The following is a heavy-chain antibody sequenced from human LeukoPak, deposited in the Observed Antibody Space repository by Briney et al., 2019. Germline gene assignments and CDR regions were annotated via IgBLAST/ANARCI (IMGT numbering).Heavy chain of an antibody. CDR1: GGSISSYY. CDR3: ARSPSGGDYYMDV. Sequence: PSETLSLTCTVSGGSISSYYWSWIRQPPGKGLEWIGYIYYSGSTNYNPSLKSRLTISVDTSKNQFSLKLSSVTAADAAVYYCARSPSGGDYYMDVWGKGTTVTVSS. CDR2: IYYSGST. V-gene: IGHV4-59*01. J-gene: IGHJ6*03. D-gene: IGHD3-10*01.